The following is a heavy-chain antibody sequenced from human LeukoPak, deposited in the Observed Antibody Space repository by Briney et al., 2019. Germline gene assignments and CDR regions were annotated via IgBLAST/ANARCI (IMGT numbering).Heavy chain of an antibody. V-gene: IGHV1-18*01. CDR1: GYTFTNYG. Sequence: ASVTVSCKASGYTFTNYGISWVRQAPGQGLEWVGWIRGDNGNTNYAQKLQGRVTMTTDRSTSTAYMELRSLGSDETAVYYCARVDLLTGYYFFDYWGQGTLVTVSS. CDR3: ARVDLLTGYYFFDY. D-gene: IGHD3-9*01. CDR2: IRGDNGNT. J-gene: IGHJ4*02.